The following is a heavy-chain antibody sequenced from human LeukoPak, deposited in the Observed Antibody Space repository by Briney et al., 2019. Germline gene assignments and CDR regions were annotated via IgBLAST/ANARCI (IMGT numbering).Heavy chain of an antibody. CDR2: IYYSGSA. D-gene: IGHD6-6*01. CDR3: ASGYSSSDSDY. CDR1: GGTISSYY. V-gene: IGHV4-59*01. Sequence: PSETLSLTCTVSGGTISSYYWSWIRQPPGKGLEWIGYIYYSGSANYNPSLKGRVTISVDTYNNQFSLKLSSVTAADTAVYYCASGYSSSDSDYWGQGTLVTVSS. J-gene: IGHJ4*02.